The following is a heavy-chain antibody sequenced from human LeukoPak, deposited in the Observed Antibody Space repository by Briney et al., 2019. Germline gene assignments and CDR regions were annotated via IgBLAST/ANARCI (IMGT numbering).Heavy chain of an antibody. CDR3: ARHWSGYYTPYYYYYYMDV. CDR1: GYSFTDYW. V-gene: IGHV5-51*01. D-gene: IGHD3-3*01. J-gene: IGHJ6*03. Sequence: GESLKISCQGSGYSFTDYWIGWVRQMPGKGLEWMGIIYPGDSDTRYSPSFQGQVTISADKSISTAYLQWSSLKASDTAMYYCARHWSGYYTPYYYYYYMDVWGKGTTVTVSS. CDR2: IYPGDSDT.